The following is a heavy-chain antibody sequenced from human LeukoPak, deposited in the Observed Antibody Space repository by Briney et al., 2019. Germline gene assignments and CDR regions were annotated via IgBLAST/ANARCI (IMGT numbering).Heavy chain of an antibody. CDR1: GYTFTDYY. CDR2: INPNSGDT. CDR3: ARSPLWFGELYSDY. V-gene: IGHV1-2*02. J-gene: IGHJ4*02. D-gene: IGHD3-10*01. Sequence: ASVKVSCKASGYTFTDYYIHCVRQAPGQGLEWMGWINPNSGDTNYAQKFQGRVTMTRDTSISTAYMELSRLRSDDTAVYYCARSPLWFGELYSDYWGQGTLVTVSS.